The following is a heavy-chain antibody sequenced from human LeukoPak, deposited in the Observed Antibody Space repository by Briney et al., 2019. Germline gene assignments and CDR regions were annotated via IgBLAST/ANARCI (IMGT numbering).Heavy chain of an antibody. D-gene: IGHD3-22*01. V-gene: IGHV3-30*19. CDR1: GFTFSNYG. CDR3: ARAGYYYDSSGYYNY. J-gene: IGHJ4*02. Sequence: PGGSLRLSCAASGFTFSNYGMHWVRQAPGKGLEWVAVISYDGSNKYYADSVKGRFTISRDNSKNTLYLQMNSLRAEDTAVYYCARAGYYYDSSGYYNYWGQGTLVTVSS. CDR2: ISYDGSNK.